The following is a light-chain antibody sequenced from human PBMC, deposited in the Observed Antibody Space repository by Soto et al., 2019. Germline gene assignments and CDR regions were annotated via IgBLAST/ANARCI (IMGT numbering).Light chain of an antibody. J-gene: IGLJ3*02. CDR1: SSNIGAGYE. V-gene: IGLV1-40*01. CDR2: GNV. Sequence: QSVLTQPPSVSGAPGQGVTISCTGSSSNIGAGYEVHWYQQLPGTAPRLLIYGNVNRRSVVPHRFSGSKSGTSASLVITGLQAEDEADYYCQSYDSSLSGSVFGGGTKVTVL. CDR3: QSYDSSLSGSV.